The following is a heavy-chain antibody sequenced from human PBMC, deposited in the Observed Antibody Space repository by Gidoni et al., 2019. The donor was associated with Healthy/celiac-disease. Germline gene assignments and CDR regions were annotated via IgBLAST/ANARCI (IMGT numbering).Heavy chain of an antibody. D-gene: IGHD3-10*01. CDR3: ARGGLYYYGSGSYYKAKAYFDY. V-gene: IGHV4-34*01. J-gene: IGHJ4*02. CDR2: INHSGST. CDR1: GGSFSGYY. Sequence: QVQLQQWGAGLLKPSETLSLTCAVYGGSFSGYYWSRIRQPPGKGLEWIGEINHSGSTNYNPSLKSRVTISVDTSKNQFSLKLSSVTAADTAVYYCARGGLYYYGSGSYYKAKAYFDYWGQGTLVTVSS.